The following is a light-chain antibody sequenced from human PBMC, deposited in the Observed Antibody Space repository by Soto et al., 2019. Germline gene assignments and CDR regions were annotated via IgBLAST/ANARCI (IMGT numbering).Light chain of an antibody. CDR2: NNN. J-gene: IGLJ1*01. CDR3: TSYIMRSTLRV. CDR1: RSNIGSQV. V-gene: IGLV1-44*01. Sequence: QSVLTQPPSASGAPGQRVTISCSGSRSNIGSQVVQWFQHIAGTAPKLLMQNNNERPSGVPDRFSGSKSGNTASLTISGLLTEDEADYYCTSYIMRSTLRVFGTGTKLTVL.